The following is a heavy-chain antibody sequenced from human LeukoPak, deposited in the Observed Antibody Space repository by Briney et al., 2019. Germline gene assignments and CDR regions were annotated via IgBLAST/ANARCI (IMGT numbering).Heavy chain of an antibody. D-gene: IGHD3-9*01. V-gene: IGHV3-11*04. J-gene: IGHJ4*02. CDR3: ARDRDVLRYFDWTFDS. CDR2: ISSSGSTI. Sequence: PGGSLRLSCAASGFTFSDYYMSWIRQAPGKGLEWVSYISSSGSTIYYADSVKGRFTISRDNAKNSLYLQMNSLRAEDTAVYYCARDRDVLRYFDWTFDSWGQGTLVTVSS. CDR1: GFTFSDYY.